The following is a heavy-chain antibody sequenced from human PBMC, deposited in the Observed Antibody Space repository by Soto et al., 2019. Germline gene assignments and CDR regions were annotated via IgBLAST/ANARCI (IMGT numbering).Heavy chain of an antibody. Sequence: QVQLQESGPGLVKPSETLSLTCTVSGGSFKSGSYSWSWIRQPPGKGLEWIGYVYHTGRTSYNPSLKSRVSLSMDTSKNQFSLNLDYVTAADTAVYFCARDFAYFDSWGQGTLVTVSS. J-gene: IGHJ4*02. CDR1: GGSFKSGSYS. V-gene: IGHV4-61*01. D-gene: IGHD3-3*01. CDR3: ARDFAYFDS. CDR2: VYHTGRT.